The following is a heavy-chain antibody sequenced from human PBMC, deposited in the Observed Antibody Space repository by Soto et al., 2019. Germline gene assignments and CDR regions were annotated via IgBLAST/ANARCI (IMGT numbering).Heavy chain of an antibody. CDR1: GYTFTSYG. Sequence: ASVKVSCKASGYTFTSYGISLVRQAPRQGLEWMGWISAYNGNTNYAQKLQGRVTMTTDTSTSTAYMELRSLRSDDTAVYYCATGLDSSGYYWYYFDYWGQGTLVTVSS. J-gene: IGHJ4*02. CDR3: ATGLDSSGYYWYYFDY. V-gene: IGHV1-18*01. D-gene: IGHD3-22*01. CDR2: ISAYNGNT.